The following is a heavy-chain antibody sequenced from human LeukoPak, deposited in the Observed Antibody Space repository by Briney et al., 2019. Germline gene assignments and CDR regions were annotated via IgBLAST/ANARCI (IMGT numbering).Heavy chain of an antibody. D-gene: IGHD3-22*01. CDR1: GFTFSSYA. CDR3: ARDLRSSGYYAFDY. Sequence: GGSLRLSCAASGFTFSSYAMNWVRQAPGKGLEWVSCISSSSSYIYYGDSVKGRFTTSRDNAKNSLYLQMNSLRAEDTAVYYYARDLRSSGYYAFDYWGQGTLVTASS. V-gene: IGHV3-21*01. CDR2: ISSSSSYI. J-gene: IGHJ4*02.